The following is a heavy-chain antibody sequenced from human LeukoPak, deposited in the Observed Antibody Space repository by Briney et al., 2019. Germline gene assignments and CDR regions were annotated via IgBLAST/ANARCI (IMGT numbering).Heavy chain of an antibody. Sequence: GGSLRLSCAASGFIFDTYGMHWVRQAPGKGLEWVAVIWYDGNKKYYADSVKGRFTISRDNSKNTLYLQMNSLRAEDTAVYYCARGYCSGTACDHDYWGQGTLVTVSS. J-gene: IGHJ4*02. V-gene: IGHV3-33*01. CDR1: GFIFDTYG. CDR3: ARGYCSGTACDHDY. CDR2: IWYDGNKK. D-gene: IGHD2-15*01.